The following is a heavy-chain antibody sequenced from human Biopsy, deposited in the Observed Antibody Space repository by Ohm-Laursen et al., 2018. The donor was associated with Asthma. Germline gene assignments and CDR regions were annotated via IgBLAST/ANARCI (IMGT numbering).Heavy chain of an antibody. D-gene: IGHD2-2*01. Sequence: SSVKVSCKSLGGTFNTYVIGWVRQAPGQGLERMGGINSVFGTPTYPQKFQDRVTITADDSTSTVYMELSSLRSEDTAVYYCARKAGSCISRTCYSLDFWGQGTLVTVSS. CDR3: ARKAGSCISRTCYSLDF. J-gene: IGHJ4*02. V-gene: IGHV1-69*01. CDR1: GGTFNTYV. CDR2: INSVFGTP.